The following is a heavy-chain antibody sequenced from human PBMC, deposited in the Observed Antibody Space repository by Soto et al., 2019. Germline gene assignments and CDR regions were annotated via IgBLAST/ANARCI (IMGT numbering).Heavy chain of an antibody. D-gene: IGHD3-22*01. J-gene: IGHJ4*02. Sequence: PGGSLRLSCAASGFTFSSYGMHWVRQAPGKGLEWVAVISYDGSNKYYADSVKGRFTISRDNSKNTLYLQMNSLRAEDTAVYYCAKDYYDSSGSPGYFDYWGQGTLVTVSS. CDR2: ISYDGSNK. CDR3: AKDYYDSSGSPGYFDY. V-gene: IGHV3-30*18. CDR1: GFTFSSYG.